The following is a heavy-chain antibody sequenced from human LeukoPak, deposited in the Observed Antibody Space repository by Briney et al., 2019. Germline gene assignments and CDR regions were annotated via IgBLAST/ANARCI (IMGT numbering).Heavy chain of an antibody. D-gene: IGHD2-15*01. CDR3: ARAVHVVSNWSDP. J-gene: IGHJ5*02. Sequence: GRSLRLSCAASGFTFSSYAMHWVRQAPGKGLEWVAVISYDGSNKYYADSVKGRFTISRDNSKNTLYLQMNSLRAEDTAVYYCARAVHVVSNWSDPWGQGTLVTVSS. V-gene: IGHV3-30*01. CDR1: GFTFSSYA. CDR2: ISYDGSNK.